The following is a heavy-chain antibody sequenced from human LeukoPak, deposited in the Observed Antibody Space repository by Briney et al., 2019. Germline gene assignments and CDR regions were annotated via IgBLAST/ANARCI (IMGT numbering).Heavy chain of an antibody. Sequence: ASVKVSCKACVYTFTSDGISWVRQAPGQGLEWMGWISAYNGSTNYAQKLQGRVTMTTDTSTSTAYMELRSLRADDTAVYYCARSPPGYDAFDMWGQGTMVTVSS. CDR3: ARSPPGYDAFDM. J-gene: IGHJ3*02. CDR2: ISAYNGST. V-gene: IGHV1-18*01. D-gene: IGHD6-13*01. CDR1: VYTFTSDG.